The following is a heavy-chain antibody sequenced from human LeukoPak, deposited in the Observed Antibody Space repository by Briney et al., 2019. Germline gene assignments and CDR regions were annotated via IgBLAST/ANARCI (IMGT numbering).Heavy chain of an antibody. CDR1: GFNFIDYS. D-gene: IGHD5-12*01. V-gene: IGHV3-48*01. J-gene: IGHJ4*01. CDR3: ARDHRYAFDN. Sequence: GGSLRLSCAASGFNFIDYSMNWVRQAPGKGLEWISYIGISSGNTKYADSVKGRFTIFRDKARNSLYLQMNSLRVEDTAVYYCARDHRYAFDNWGHGTPVTVSS. CDR2: IGISSGNT.